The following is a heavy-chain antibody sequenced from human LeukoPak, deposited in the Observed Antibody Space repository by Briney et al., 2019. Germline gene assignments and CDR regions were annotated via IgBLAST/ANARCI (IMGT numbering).Heavy chain of an antibody. CDR1: GFTFGDYA. Sequence: PGGSLRLSCTASGFTFGDYAMSWFRQAPGKGLEWVGFIRSKAYGGTTEYAASVKGRFTISRDDPKSIAYLQMNSLKTEDTAVYYCTRGPRGGTMIVVVNMYRGQGTLVTVSS. V-gene: IGHV3-49*03. J-gene: IGHJ4*02. D-gene: IGHD3-22*01. CDR2: IRSKAYGGTT. CDR3: TRGPRGGTMIVVVNMY.